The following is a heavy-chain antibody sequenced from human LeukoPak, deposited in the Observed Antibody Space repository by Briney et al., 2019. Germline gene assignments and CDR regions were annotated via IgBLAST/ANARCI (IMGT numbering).Heavy chain of an antibody. Sequence: PGGSLRLSCAASGFTFSSYWMSWVRQAPGKGLEWVANIKQDGSEKYYVDSVKGRFTISRDNAKNSLYLQMNSLRAEDTAVYYCARYIETPRRDLDYWGQGTLVTVSS. CDR1: GFTFSSYW. V-gene: IGHV3-7*01. CDR3: ARYIETPRRDLDY. J-gene: IGHJ4*02. CDR2: IKQDGSEK. D-gene: IGHD4-23*01.